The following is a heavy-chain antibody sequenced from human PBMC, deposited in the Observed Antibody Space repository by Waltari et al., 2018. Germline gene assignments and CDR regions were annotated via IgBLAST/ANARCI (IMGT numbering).Heavy chain of an antibody. CDR3: ARGYYDSSGYPLDY. J-gene: IGHJ4*02. V-gene: IGHV1-8*01. D-gene: IGHD3-22*01. CDR2: RNPNSGNT. CDR1: GYTFTSYD. Sequence: QVQLVQSGAEVKKPGASVKVSYKASGYTFTSYDINWVRQATGQGLEWMGWRNPNSGNTGYAQKFQGRVTMTRNTSISTAYMELSSLRSEDTAVYYCARGYYDSSGYPLDYWGQGTLVTVSS.